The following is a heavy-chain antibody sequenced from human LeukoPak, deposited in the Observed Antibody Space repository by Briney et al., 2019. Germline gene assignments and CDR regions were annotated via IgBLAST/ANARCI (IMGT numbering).Heavy chain of an antibody. D-gene: IGHD2-2*01. CDR2: INPSGGST. V-gene: IGHV1-46*01. CDR3: ARVGGDCSSTSCYLYFDY. CDR1: GYTFTSYY. Sequence: ASVTVSCTASGYTFTSYYMHWVRQAPGQGLEWMGIINPSGGSTSYAQKFQGRVTMTRDMSTSTVYMELSSLRSEDTAVYYCARVGGDCSSTSCYLYFDYWGQGTLVAVSS. J-gene: IGHJ4*02.